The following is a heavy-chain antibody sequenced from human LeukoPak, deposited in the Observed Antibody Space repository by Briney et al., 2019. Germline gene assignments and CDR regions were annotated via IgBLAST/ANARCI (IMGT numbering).Heavy chain of an antibody. D-gene: IGHD6-13*01. CDR2: MNPNSGNT. CDR3: ARHSSSWYGHYYYYYYMDV. J-gene: IGHJ6*03. V-gene: IGHV1-8*01. Sequence: ASVKVSCKASGYTFTSYDINWVRQATGQGLEWMGWMNPNSGNTGYAQKFQGRVTMTRNTSISTDYMELSSLRSEDTAVYYCARHSSSWYGHYYYYYYMDVWGKGTTVTVSS. CDR1: GYTFTSYD.